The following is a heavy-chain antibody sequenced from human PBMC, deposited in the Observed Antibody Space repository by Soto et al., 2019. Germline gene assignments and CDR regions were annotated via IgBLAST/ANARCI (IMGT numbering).Heavy chain of an antibody. CDR1: GFSLSNARMG. CDR3: ARIREPSWQWTLGWFDP. V-gene: IGHV2-26*01. J-gene: IGHJ5*02. D-gene: IGHD2-8*01. CDR2: IFSNDEK. Sequence: QVTLKESGPVLVKPTETLTLTCTASGFSLSNARMGVRWIRQPPGKALEWLAHIFSNDEKSYSTSLKSRLTISKDTSKSQAVLTMTNMDPVDTATYYCARIREPSWQWTLGWFDPWGQGTLVTVSS.